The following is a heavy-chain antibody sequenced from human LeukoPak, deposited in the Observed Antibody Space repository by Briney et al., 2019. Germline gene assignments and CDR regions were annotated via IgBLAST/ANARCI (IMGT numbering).Heavy chain of an antibody. J-gene: IGHJ3*02. CDR2: IYSSGST. V-gene: IGHV4-59*12. Sequence: SETLSLTCNVSGDSISSYYWSWIRQSPGTGLEWIGSIYSSGSTYYNPSLKSRVIILIDTSKNHFSLTLSSVTAADTAVYYCARSDGYGLVGIWGQGTMVTVSS. CDR1: GDSISSYY. D-gene: IGHD3-10*01. CDR3: ARSDGYGLVGI.